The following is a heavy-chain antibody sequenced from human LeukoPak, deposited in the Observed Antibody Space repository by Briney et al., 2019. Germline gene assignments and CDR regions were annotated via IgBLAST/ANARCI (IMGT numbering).Heavy chain of an antibody. CDR2: ISSSSDSI. D-gene: IGHD3-22*01. Sequence: GGSLRLSCVASGFTFSSYSMNWVRQAPGKGLEWVSYISSSSDSIYYEDSVRGRFTISRDNAKNSLYLQMNSLRAEDTAVYYCARDEPRYYDSSGYPPGAAFDIWGQGTMVTVSS. CDR3: ARDEPRYYDSSGYPPGAAFDI. V-gene: IGHV3-48*01. J-gene: IGHJ3*02. CDR1: GFTFSSYS.